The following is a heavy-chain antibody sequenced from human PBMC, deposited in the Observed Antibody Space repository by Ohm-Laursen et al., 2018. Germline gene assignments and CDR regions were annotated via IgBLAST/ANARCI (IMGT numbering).Heavy chain of an antibody. V-gene: IGHV3-33*01. CDR1: GFTFSTYG. Sequence: SLRLSCTASGFTFSTYGMHWVRQAPGKGLEWVAVIWYDGSNKYYADSVKGRFTISRDNSKNTLYLQMNSLRAEDTAVYYCARASSSIAVAGLDYWGQGTLVTVSS. D-gene: IGHD6-19*01. CDR3: ARASSSIAVAGLDY. J-gene: IGHJ4*02. CDR2: IWYDGSNK.